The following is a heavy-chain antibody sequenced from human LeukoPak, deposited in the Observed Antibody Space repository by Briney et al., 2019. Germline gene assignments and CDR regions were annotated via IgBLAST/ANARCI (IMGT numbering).Heavy chain of an antibody. CDR1: GFTFSRYG. V-gene: IGHV3-30*02. J-gene: IGHJ4*02. D-gene: IGHD3-10*01. CDR3: AKEGGSGSYLD. CDR2: IRYDGTKQ. Sequence: GGSLRLSCAASGFTFSRYGMHWVRQAPGKGLEWVAFIRYDGTKQYYAESVKGRFTISRDNSKNTLYLQMNSLRSEDTAVYYCAKEGGSGSYLDWGQGTLVTVSS.